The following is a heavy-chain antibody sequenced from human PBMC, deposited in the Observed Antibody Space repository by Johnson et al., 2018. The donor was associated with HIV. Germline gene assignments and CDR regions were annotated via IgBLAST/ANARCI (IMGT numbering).Heavy chain of an antibody. J-gene: IGHJ3*01. V-gene: IGHV3-30-3*01. CDR1: GFTFSSYA. Sequence: QVQLVESGGGVVQPGRSLRLSCAASGFTFSSYAMHWVRQAPGKGLEWVAVISYDGSNKYYADSVKGRFTISRDNSKNTLYLQMNSLRAEDTAVYYCAREGFMFLENPVDGFDVWGEGTMVTLSS. CDR3: AREGFMFLENPVDGFDV. CDR2: ISYDGSNK. D-gene: IGHD3-3*01.